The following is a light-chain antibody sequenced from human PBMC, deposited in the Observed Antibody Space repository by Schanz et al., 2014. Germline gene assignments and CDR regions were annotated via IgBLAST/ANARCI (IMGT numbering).Light chain of an antibody. V-gene: IGLV2-11*01. Sequence: QSALTQPRSVSGSPGQSVTISCAGTSSDVGGHNYVSWYQQHPGKAPKLMIYEVSKRPSGVPDRFSGSKSGNTASLTVSGLLAEDEADYYCSSYTSSSTLLFGGGTKLTVL. J-gene: IGLJ2*01. CDR1: SSDVGGHNY. CDR3: SSYTSSSTLL. CDR2: EVS.